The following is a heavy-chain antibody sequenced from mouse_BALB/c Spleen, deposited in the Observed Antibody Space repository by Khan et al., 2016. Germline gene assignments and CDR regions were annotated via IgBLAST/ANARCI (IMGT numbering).Heavy chain of an antibody. Sequence: EVKRRESGGGLVQPGGSLKLSCAASGFDFSRYWMSWVRQAPGKGLEWIGEINPDSSTINYTPSLKDKFIISRDNAKNTLYLQMSKVGAEDTALYYCARIHYYGRFAYWGQGTLVTVSA. CDR1: GFDFSRYW. V-gene: IGHV4-1*02. CDR2: INPDSSTI. J-gene: IGHJ3*01. CDR3: ARIHYYGRFAY. D-gene: IGHD1-2*01.